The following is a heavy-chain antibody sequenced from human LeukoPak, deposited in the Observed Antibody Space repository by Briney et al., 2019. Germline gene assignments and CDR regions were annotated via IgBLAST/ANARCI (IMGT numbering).Heavy chain of an antibody. CDR1: GFTFSSYA. CDR2: IKQDGSEK. V-gene: IGHV3-7*01. J-gene: IGHJ4*02. Sequence: PGGSLRLSCAASGFTFSSYAMSWVRQAPGKGLEWVANIKQDGSEKYYVDSVKGRFTISRDNDKNSLWLQMNSLRAEDTAVYYCARDRGIAVAGTESFDYWGQGTLVTVSS. D-gene: IGHD6-19*01. CDR3: ARDRGIAVAGTESFDY.